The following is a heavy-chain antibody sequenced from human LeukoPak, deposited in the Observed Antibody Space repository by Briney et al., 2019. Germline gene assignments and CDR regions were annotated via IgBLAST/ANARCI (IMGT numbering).Heavy chain of an antibody. J-gene: IGHJ4*02. CDR1: GFTFSSYA. D-gene: IGHD4-23*01. CDR2: NSGGST. V-gene: IGHV3-21*01. CDR3: ARVSFTAGGDY. Sequence: GGSLRLSCAASGFTFSSYAVYWVRQAPGKGLEWVSSNSGGSTYYADSVKGRFTISRDNAKNSLYLQMNSLRAEDTAVYYCARVSFTAGGDYWGQGTLVTVSS.